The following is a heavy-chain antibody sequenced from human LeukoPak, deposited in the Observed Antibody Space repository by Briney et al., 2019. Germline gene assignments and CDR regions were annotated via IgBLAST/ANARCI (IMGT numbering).Heavy chain of an antibody. CDR2: MYYSGST. J-gene: IGHJ4*02. CDR1: GGSISSSSYY. V-gene: IGHV4-39*01. CDR3: AKTVTAIAPWYFDY. D-gene: IGHD2-21*02. Sequence: SETLSLTCTVSGGSISSSSYYWGWIRQPPGKGLEWIGSMYYSGSTYYNPSLKSRVTMSEDTSKNQFSLKLSSVTAADTAVYYCAKTVTAIAPWYFDYWGQGTLVTVSS.